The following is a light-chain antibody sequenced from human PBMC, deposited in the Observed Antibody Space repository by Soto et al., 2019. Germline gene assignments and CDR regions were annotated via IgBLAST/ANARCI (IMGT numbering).Light chain of an antibody. Sequence: DIQLTQSPSFLSASIGDSVTITCRASQAIGTYLDWYQQKPGKAPNLLVSAASTLHSGVPSRFSGSGSGTEFTLTITGLQPEDVATYYCQQLHTYLLTFGGGTKVQIK. V-gene: IGKV1-9*01. CDR2: AAS. CDR3: QQLHTYLLT. CDR1: QAIGTY. J-gene: IGKJ4*01.